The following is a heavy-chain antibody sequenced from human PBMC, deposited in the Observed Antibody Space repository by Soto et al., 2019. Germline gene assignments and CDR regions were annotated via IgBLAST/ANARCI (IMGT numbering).Heavy chain of an antibody. J-gene: IGHJ6*02. CDR3: AREGYCISTSCRHYDYYGMDV. CDR2: ISAYNGNT. V-gene: IGHV1-18*01. D-gene: IGHD2-2*01. CDR1: GYTFTSYG. Sequence: GASVKVSCKASGYTFTSYGISWVRQAPGQGLEWMGWISAYNGNTNYAQKLQGRVTMTTDTSTSTAYMELRSLRSDDTAVYYCAREGYCISTSCRHYDYYGMDVWGQGTTVTAP.